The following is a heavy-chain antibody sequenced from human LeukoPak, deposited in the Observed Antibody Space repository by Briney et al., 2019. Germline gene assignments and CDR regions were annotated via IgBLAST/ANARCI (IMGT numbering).Heavy chain of an antibody. J-gene: IGHJ3*01. D-gene: IGHD1-26*01. CDR3: ARDQGYSTSPGAFDL. CDR1: GGSFSGFY. CDR2: MNDRGTT. Sequence: PSETLSLNCTVSGGSFSGFYWTWIRQFPGKGLEWIGEMNDRGTTNYNPSLKSRVTMSSDTSKNQFSLKLTSVTAADTAVYYCARDQGYSTSPGAFDLWGQGTMVTVSS. V-gene: IGHV4-34*01.